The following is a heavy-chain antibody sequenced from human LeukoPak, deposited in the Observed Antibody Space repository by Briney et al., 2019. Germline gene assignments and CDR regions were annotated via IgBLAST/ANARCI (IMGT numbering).Heavy chain of an antibody. CDR3: ATVHYYYDSSGPDYYFDY. CDR1: GYTLTELS. J-gene: IGHJ4*02. D-gene: IGHD3-22*01. V-gene: IGHV1-24*01. CDR2: FDPEDGET. Sequence: GASVKVSCKVSGYTLTELSMHWVRQAPGKGLEWMGGFDPEDGETIYAQKFQGRVTMTEDTSTDTAYMGLSSLRSEDTAVYYCATVHYYYDSSGPDYYFDYWGQGTLVTVSS.